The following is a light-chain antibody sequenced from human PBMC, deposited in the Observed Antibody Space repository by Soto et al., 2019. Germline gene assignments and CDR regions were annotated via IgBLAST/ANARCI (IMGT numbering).Light chain of an antibody. CDR2: DDS. CDR3: QVWDGLSDHVI. J-gene: IGLJ2*01. Sequence: SYELTQPPSVSVAPGQTARITCGGNNIESKSVHWYQQRPGQAPVLVVHDDSDRPSGIPELISGSNSGNTATLTISRVEAGDEAEYYCQVWDGLSDHVIFGGGTKLTVL. CDR1: NIESKS. V-gene: IGLV3-21*02.